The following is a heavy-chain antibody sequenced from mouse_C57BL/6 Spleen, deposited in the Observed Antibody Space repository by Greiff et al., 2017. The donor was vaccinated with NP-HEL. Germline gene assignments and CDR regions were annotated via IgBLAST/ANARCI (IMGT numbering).Heavy chain of an antibody. CDR3: ARSDGTLYAMDY. J-gene: IGHJ4*01. CDR1: GYTFTSYW. D-gene: IGHD1-1*01. V-gene: IGHV1-50*01. CDR2: IDPSDSYT. Sequence: QVQLQQSGAELVKPGASVKLSCKASGYTFTSYWMQWVKQRPGQGLEWIGEIDPSDSYTNYNQKFKGKATLTVDTSSSTAYMQLSSLTSEDSAVYYCARSDGTLYAMDYWGQGTSVTVSS.